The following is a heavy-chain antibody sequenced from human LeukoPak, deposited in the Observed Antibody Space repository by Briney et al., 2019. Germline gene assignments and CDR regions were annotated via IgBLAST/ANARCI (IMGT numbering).Heavy chain of an antibody. D-gene: IGHD4-11*01. V-gene: IGHV3-23*01. CDR3: AKDPVRLYSNYYYGMDV. Sequence: GGSLRLSCAASGFTFSTYAMSWVRQAPGKGLEWVSVISGSGGSTYYADSVKGRFTISRDNSKNTLYLQMNSLRAEDTAVYYCAKDPVRLYSNYYYGMDVWGQGTTVTVSS. CDR2: ISGSGGST. J-gene: IGHJ6*02. CDR1: GFTFSTYA.